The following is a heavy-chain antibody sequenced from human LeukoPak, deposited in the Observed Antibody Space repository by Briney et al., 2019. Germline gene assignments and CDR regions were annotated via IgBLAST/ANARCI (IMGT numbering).Heavy chain of an antibody. V-gene: IGHV4-34*01. Sequence: PSETLSLTCTVSGGSISSYYWSWIRQPPGKGLEWIGEINHSGSTNYNPSLKSRVTISVDTSKNQFSLKLSSVTAADTAVYYCARHPRWLQLFDYWGQGTLVTVSS. J-gene: IGHJ4*02. D-gene: IGHD5-24*01. CDR2: INHSGST. CDR1: GGSISSYY. CDR3: ARHPRWLQLFDY.